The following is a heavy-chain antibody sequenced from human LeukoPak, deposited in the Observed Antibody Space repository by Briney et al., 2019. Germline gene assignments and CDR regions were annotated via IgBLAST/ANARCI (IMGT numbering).Heavy chain of an antibody. CDR2: ISGSGGST. Sequence: GGSLRLSCAASGFTFSSYAMSWVRQAPGKGLEWVSAISGSGGSTYYADSVKGRFTISRDNAKNTLYLQMNSLGAEDTAVYYCARGNSHGMDVWGQGTTVTVSS. CDR3: ARGNSHGMDV. D-gene: IGHD4-23*01. J-gene: IGHJ6*02. V-gene: IGHV3-23*01. CDR1: GFTFSSYA.